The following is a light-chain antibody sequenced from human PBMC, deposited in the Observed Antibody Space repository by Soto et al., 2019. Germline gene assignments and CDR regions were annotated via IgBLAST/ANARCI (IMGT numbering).Light chain of an antibody. J-gene: IGKJ1*01. CDR2: GAS. Sequence: EIGLTQSPGTLSLSPGERATLSCRASQSVSSSYLAWYQQKPGLAPRLLIYGASNRATGIPDRFSGSGSGTDFTLTISRLEPEDFAVYYCQQYGSSGTFGQGTKVDIK. V-gene: IGKV3-20*01. CDR1: QSVSSSY. CDR3: QQYGSSGT.